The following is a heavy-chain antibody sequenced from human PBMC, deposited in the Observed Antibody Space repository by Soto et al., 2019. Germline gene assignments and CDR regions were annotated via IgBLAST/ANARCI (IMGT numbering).Heavy chain of an antibody. CDR1: GGSISSYY. J-gene: IGHJ6*02. CDR2: IYYSGST. CDR3: ARDREQQLVRHYGMDV. Sequence: TSETLSLTCTVSGGSISSYYWSWIRQPPGKGLEWIGYIYYSGSTNYNPSLKSRVTISVDTSKNQFSLKLSSVTAADTAVYYCARDREQQLVRHYGMDVWGQGTTVTVSS. V-gene: IGHV4-59*12. D-gene: IGHD6-13*01.